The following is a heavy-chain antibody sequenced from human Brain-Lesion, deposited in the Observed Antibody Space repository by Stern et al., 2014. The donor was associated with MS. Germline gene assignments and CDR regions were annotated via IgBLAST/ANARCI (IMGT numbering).Heavy chain of an antibody. V-gene: IGHV4-30-2*01. CDR3: ARGRSRVHPPLDP. CDR2: TYSGGRP. J-gene: IGHJ5*02. Sequence: VQLLESGSGLVKPSQTLSLTCSVSGYSITSAAFSWTWIRPAPGKGLEWIGYTYSGGRPLYNTSLRRRANISVDTSHTQFSRRINSGTAADTAVYYCARGRSRVHPPLDPWGQGTLVTVSS. D-gene: IGHD2-2*01. CDR1: GYSITSAAFS.